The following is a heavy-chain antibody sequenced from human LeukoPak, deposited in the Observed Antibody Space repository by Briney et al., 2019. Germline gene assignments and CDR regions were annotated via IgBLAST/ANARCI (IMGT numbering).Heavy chain of an antibody. CDR1: GFTFSSYS. D-gene: IGHD5/OR15-5a*01. Sequence: AGGSLRLSCAASGFTFSSYSMNWVRQAPGKGLEWVSSISSSSSYIYYADSVKGRFTISRDNSKNTLFLEMNSLRAEDTALYYCAKDLSGFQRYGDYWGQGTLVTVSS. V-gene: IGHV3-21*01. J-gene: IGHJ4*03. CDR2: ISSSSSYI. CDR3: AKDLSGFQRYGDY.